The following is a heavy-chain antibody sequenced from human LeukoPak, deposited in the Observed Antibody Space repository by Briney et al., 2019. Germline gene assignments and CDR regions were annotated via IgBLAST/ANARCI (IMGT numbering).Heavy chain of an antibody. CDR1: GGSFSGYY. V-gene: IGHV4-34*01. D-gene: IGHD3-10*01. CDR2: INHSGST. J-gene: IGHJ4*02. CDR3: ARGTAGSGSYYKVPFDY. Sequence: SETLSLTCAVYGGSFSGYYWSWIRQPPGKGQEWIGEINHSGSTNYNPSLKSRVTISVDTSKNQFSLKLSSVTAADTAVYYCARGTAGSGSYYKVPFDYWGQGTLVTVSS.